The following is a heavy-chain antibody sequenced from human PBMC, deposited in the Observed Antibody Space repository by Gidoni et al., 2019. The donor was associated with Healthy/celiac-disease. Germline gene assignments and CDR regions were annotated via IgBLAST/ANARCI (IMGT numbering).Heavy chain of an antibody. D-gene: IGHD5-18*01. Sequence: QVQLQQWGAGLLKPSETLSLTCAVYGGSFSGYYWCWIRQPPGKGLEWIGEINHSGSTNYNPSLKSRVTISVDTSKNQFSLKLSSVTAADTAVYYCARWEMATAVDYWGQGTLVTVSS. CDR3: ARWEMATAVDY. CDR2: INHSGST. CDR1: GGSFSGYY. V-gene: IGHV4-34*01. J-gene: IGHJ4*02.